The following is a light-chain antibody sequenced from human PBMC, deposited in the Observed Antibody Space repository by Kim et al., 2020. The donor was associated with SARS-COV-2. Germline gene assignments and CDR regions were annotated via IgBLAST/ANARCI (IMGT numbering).Light chain of an antibody. Sequence: SYELTQPPSVSVSPGQTASITCSGDKLGDKYACWYQQKSGQSPVLVIYQDDKRPSGTPGRFSGSNSGNTATLTISGTQAMDEADYYCQAWDSNTGVFGTGTKVTVL. J-gene: IGLJ1*01. CDR3: QAWDSNTGV. CDR2: QDD. CDR1: KLGDKY. V-gene: IGLV3-1*01.